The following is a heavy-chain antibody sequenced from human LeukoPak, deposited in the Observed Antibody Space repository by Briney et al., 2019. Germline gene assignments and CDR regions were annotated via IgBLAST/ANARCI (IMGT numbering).Heavy chain of an antibody. CDR1: GFTFSSYA. J-gene: IGHJ3*02. D-gene: IGHD2-8*01. Sequence: GGSLRLSCAASGFTFSSYAMHWVRQAPGKGLEWVAVISYDGSNKYYADPVKGRFTISRDNSKNTLYLQMNSLRAEDTAVYYCARDGVLNAFDIWGQGTMVTVSS. V-gene: IGHV3-30-3*01. CDR3: ARDGVLNAFDI. CDR2: ISYDGSNK.